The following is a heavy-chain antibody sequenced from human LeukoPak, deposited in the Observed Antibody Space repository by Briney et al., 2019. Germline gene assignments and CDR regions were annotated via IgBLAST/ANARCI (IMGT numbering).Heavy chain of an antibody. D-gene: IGHD5-24*01. Sequence: GASVTVSCKASGYTFTSYAMHWVRQAPGQRREWMGWINAGNGNTKYSQKFQGGVTITRDTSASTAYMELSSLRSEDTAAYYCARDRRDGYNLIFDYWGQGTLVTVSS. J-gene: IGHJ4*02. CDR1: GYTFTSYA. CDR3: ARDRRDGYNLIFDY. CDR2: INAGNGNT. V-gene: IGHV1-3*01.